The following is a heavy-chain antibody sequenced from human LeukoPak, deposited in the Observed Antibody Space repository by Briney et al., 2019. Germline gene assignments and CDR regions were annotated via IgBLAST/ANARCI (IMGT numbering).Heavy chain of an antibody. J-gene: IGHJ4*02. CDR3: ASGHYDYVWGSYRPFDY. Sequence: PSETLSLTCTVSGGSISSYYWSWIRQPPGKGLEWIGYIYTSGSTNYNPSLKSRVTISVDTSKNQFSLTLSSVTAADTAVYYCASGHYDYVWGSYRPFDYWGQGTLVTVSS. CDR2: IYTSGST. D-gene: IGHD3-16*02. V-gene: IGHV4-4*09. CDR1: GGSISSYY.